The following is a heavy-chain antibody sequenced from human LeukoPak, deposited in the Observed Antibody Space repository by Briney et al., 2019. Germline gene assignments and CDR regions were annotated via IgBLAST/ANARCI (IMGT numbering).Heavy chain of an antibody. CDR3: ARKGLGGELGGFDS. J-gene: IGHJ4*02. Sequence: GGSLRLSCAASGFTFSSYGMHWVRQAPGKGLEWVSYIGSGGSTIYYADFVKGRFTISRDNAKNSLYLQMNSLRVEDTALYHCARKGLGGELGGFDSWGQGTLVTVSS. CDR1: GFTFSSYG. D-gene: IGHD1-7*01. CDR2: IGSGGSTI. V-gene: IGHV3-48*04.